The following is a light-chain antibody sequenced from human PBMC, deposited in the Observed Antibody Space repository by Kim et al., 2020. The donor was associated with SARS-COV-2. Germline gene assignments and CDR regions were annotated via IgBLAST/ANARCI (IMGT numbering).Light chain of an antibody. Sequence: SYELTQPPSVSVSAGQTVSITCSGHELGDKYTCWYQQRAGQSPVLVLYQDKKRPPGIPDRFSGSSSGNTATLTITGTQAVDEAEYFYQAWDSTTTVVFGGGTQLTVL. CDR1: ELGDKY. CDR3: QAWDSTTTVV. J-gene: IGLJ2*01. CDR2: QDK. V-gene: IGLV3-1*01.